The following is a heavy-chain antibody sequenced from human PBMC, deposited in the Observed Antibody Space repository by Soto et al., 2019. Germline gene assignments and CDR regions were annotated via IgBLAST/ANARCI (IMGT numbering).Heavy chain of an antibody. CDR3: AKYDKGAAFDI. Sequence: GGSLRLSCAASGFTVSRNYMSWVRQAPGKGLEWVSVIYSDGTTYYADSVKGRFTISRHNSKNTLYLQMNSLRAEDTAVYDCAKYDKGAAFDIWGQGTMVTVSS. V-gene: IGHV3-53*01. J-gene: IGHJ3*02. D-gene: IGHD3-16*01. CDR2: IYSDGTT. CDR1: GFTVSRNY.